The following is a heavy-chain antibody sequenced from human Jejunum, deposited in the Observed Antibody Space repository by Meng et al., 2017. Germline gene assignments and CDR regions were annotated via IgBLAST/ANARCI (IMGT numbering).Heavy chain of an antibody. V-gene: IGHV4-61*08. Sequence: GSLRLSCTVSGGSVSSAAYYWNWIRQPPGKGLEWIGYIYYSGSTTYSPSLNSRVTISIDTAKNQVSLKVSSVTAADTAVYYCAHAPSRNSFGFDDWGQGTLVTVSS. D-gene: IGHD3-10*01. CDR1: GGSVSSAAYY. J-gene: IGHJ4*02. CDR2: IYYSGST. CDR3: AHAPSRNSFGFDD.